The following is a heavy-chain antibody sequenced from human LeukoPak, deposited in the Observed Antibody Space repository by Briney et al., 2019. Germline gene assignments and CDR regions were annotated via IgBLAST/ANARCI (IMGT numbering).Heavy chain of an antibody. CDR1: GFIFSNYA. CDR2: IWHDGRNE. V-gene: IGHV3-33*01. D-gene: IGHD3-22*01. J-gene: IGHJ4*02. Sequence: PGGSLRLSCAASGFIFSNYAMHWVRQAPGKGLEWVAVIWHDGRNEYYADSVKGRFTISRDTSKNTLYLQMNSLRVEDTAVYYCARGYYYDFSVPPDYWGQGTLVTVSS. CDR3: ARGYYYDFSVPPDY.